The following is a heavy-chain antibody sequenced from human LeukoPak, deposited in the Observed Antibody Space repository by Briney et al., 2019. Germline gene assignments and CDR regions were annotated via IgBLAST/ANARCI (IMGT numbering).Heavy chain of an antibody. CDR3: ARQVAAAGNLLDH. CDR2: IYYSGST. Sequence: PSETLSLTCTVSGGSISSYYWSWIRQPPGKGLEWIGYIYYSGSTNYNPSLKSRVTISVDTSKNQFSLKLSSVTAADTAVYYCARQVAAAGNLLDHWGQGTLVTVTS. V-gene: IGHV4-59*08. J-gene: IGHJ4*02. CDR1: GGSISSYY. D-gene: IGHD6-13*01.